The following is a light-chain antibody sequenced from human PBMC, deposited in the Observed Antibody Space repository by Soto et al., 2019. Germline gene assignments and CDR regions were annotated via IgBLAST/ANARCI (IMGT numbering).Light chain of an antibody. Sequence: DLQMTQSPSSLSASVGDRVTITCRTSQSINTYLNWYQQKPGKAPKLLIYGASSLQSGVPSRFSGSGSGTDFTLTINRLQPEDSATYYCQQSYNTPPYTFGQGTKLEI. V-gene: IGKV1-39*01. CDR1: QSINTY. CDR3: QQSYNTPPYT. CDR2: GAS. J-gene: IGKJ2*01.